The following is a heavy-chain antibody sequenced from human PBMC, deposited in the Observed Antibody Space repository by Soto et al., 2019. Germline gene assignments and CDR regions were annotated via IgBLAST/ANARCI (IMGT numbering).Heavy chain of an antibody. CDR1: GGSISSYY. D-gene: IGHD2-21*01. J-gene: IGHJ4*02. V-gene: IGHV4-59*08. CDR2: IYYSGST. Sequence: PSEILSLTCTVSGGSISSYYWSWIRQPPGKGLEWIGYIYYSGSTNYNPSLKSRVTISVDTSKNQFSLKLSSVTAADTAVYYCARGGPYSYFDYWGQGTLVTVSS. CDR3: ARGGPYSYFDY.